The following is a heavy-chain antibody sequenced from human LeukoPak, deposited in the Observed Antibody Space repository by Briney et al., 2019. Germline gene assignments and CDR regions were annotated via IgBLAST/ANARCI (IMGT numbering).Heavy chain of an antibody. V-gene: IGHV3-23*01. D-gene: IGHD5-24*01. CDR1: GFTFSTYA. CDR3: ANDKSVERLDV. Sequence: GGSLRLSCAASGFTFSTYAMTWVRQAPGKGLEWVSIISGGGSSTYYADSVKGRFTVSRDNSKNTLYLQMNSLRAEDTAIYYCANDKSVERLDVWGQGTTVVVSS. CDR2: ISGGGSST. J-gene: IGHJ6*02.